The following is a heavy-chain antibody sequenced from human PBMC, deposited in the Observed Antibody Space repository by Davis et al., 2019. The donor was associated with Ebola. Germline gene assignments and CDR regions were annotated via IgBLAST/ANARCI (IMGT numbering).Heavy chain of an antibody. J-gene: IGHJ3*02. D-gene: IGHD1-26*01. V-gene: IGHV3-23*01. Sequence: GGSLRLSCSASGFIFSTYVMSWVRLAPGKGLEWVSTYGTSADTYYADSVKGRFTISRDNSKNTLYLQMNGLRVEDTAIYYCVKDTSNIWFDIWGQGTMVTVSS. CDR2: GTSADT. CDR3: VKDTSNIWFDI. CDR1: GFIFSTYV.